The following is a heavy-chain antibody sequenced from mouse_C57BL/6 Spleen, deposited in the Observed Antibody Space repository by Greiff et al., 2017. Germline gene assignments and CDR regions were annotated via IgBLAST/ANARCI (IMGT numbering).Heavy chain of an antibody. CDR3: ARHRIYYDYDGYFDV. D-gene: IGHD2-4*01. J-gene: IGHJ1*03. V-gene: IGHV5-6*02. Sequence: DVMLVESGGDLVKPGGSLKLSCAASGFTFSSYGMSWVRQTPDKRLEWVATISSGGSYTYYPDSVKGRFTISRDNAKNTLYLQMSSLKSEDTAMYYCARHRIYYDYDGYFDVWGTGTTVTVSS. CDR2: ISSGGSYT. CDR1: GFTFSSYG.